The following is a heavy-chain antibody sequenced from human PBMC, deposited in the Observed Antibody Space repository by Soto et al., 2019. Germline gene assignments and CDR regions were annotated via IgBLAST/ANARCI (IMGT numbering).Heavy chain of an antibody. Sequence: PSETLSLTCTVSGDSLTRNYWSWIRQPPGKGLEWLAYIHNGRSTNYNPSLMSRISISLDTSKSQFSLNLNSVTAADTAVYYCARDLWGYCGTDCYPLDVWGQGTTVTVSS. J-gene: IGHJ6*02. CDR2: IHNGRST. CDR1: GDSLTRNY. D-gene: IGHD2-21*02. CDR3: ARDLWGYCGTDCYPLDV. V-gene: IGHV4-59*01.